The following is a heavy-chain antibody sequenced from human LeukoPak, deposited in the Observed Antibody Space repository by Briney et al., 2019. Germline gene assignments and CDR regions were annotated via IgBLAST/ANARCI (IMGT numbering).Heavy chain of an antibody. D-gene: IGHD3-10*01. CDR3: ARLTVRGVPY. CDR1: GGSFSGYY. Sequence: SETLSLTCAVYGGSFSGYYWSWIRQPPGKGLEWIGEINHSGSTNYNPSLRSRVTISVDTSKNQFSLKLSSVTAADTAVYYCARLTVRGVPYWGQGTLVTVSS. CDR2: INHSGST. J-gene: IGHJ4*02. V-gene: IGHV4-34*01.